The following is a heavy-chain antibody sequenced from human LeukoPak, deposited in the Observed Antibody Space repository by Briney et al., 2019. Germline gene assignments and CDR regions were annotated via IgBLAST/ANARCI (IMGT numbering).Heavy chain of an antibody. CDR1: GGSISSRNYY. V-gene: IGHV4-39*01. Sequence: SETLSLTCTVSGGSISSRNYYWGWIRQPPGKGLEWIGSMYYSGSTYYNPSLKSRVTISIDTSKNQFSLKLTSVTAADTAVYYCATFRGYNYGYNDKWGQGTLVTVSS. D-gene: IGHD5-18*01. CDR3: ATFRGYNYGYNDK. CDR2: MYYSGST. J-gene: IGHJ4*02.